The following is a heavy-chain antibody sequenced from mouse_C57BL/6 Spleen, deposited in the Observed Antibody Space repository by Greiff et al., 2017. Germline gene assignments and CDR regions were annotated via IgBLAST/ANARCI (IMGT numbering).Heavy chain of an antibody. CDR3: ARWENYYGSSYGGYFDV. D-gene: IGHD1-1*01. CDR1: GYSITSDY. CDR2: ISYSGST. J-gene: IGHJ1*03. V-gene: IGHV3-8*01. Sequence: EVMLVESGPGLAKPSQTLSLTCSVTGYSITSDYWNWIRKFPGNKLEYMGYISYSGSTYYNQSLKSRISITRDTSKNQYYLQLNSVTTEDTATYYCARWENYYGSSYGGYFDVWGTGTTVTVSS.